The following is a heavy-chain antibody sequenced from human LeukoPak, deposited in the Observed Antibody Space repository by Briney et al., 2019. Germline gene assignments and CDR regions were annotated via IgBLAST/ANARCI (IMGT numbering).Heavy chain of an antibody. D-gene: IGHD6-19*01. V-gene: IGHV3-33*08. CDR2: IWYDGSNK. Sequence: GGSLRLSCAAPGFTFSNAWMSWVRQAPGKGLEWVAVIWYDGSNKYYADSVKGRFTISRDNSKNTLYLQMNSLRAEDTAVYYCARSADSSGWYPDDYWGQGTLVTVSS. J-gene: IGHJ4*02. CDR1: GFTFSNAW. CDR3: ARSADSSGWYPDDY.